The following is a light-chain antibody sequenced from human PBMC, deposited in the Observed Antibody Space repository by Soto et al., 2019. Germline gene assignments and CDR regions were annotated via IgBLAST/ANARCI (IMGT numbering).Light chain of an antibody. V-gene: IGKV1-5*03. J-gene: IGKJ5*01. CDR1: QTISSW. CDR2: KAS. Sequence: DIQMTQSPSTLSGSVGDRVTITCRASQTISSWLAWYQQKPGKAPKLLIYKASTLKSGVPSRFSGSGSGTEFTLTISSLQPDDFASYYCQQYKDYPITFGQGTRLEI. CDR3: QQYKDYPIT.